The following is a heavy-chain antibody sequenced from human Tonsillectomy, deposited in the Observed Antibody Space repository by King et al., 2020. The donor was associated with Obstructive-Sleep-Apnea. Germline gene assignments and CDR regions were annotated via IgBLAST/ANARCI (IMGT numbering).Heavy chain of an antibody. D-gene: IGHD6-19*01. V-gene: IGHV1-8*01. CDR2: MKSNSGNT. CDR1: GYTFASYD. J-gene: IGHJ4*02. CDR3: ARGVTVAPDY. Sequence: QLVQSGAEVKKPGASVKVYFKAAGYTFASYDINWVRQATGQGLEWMGGMKSNSGNTDYAQKCQGRVTMPRNTSITTAYMVLSSLRSEDTAVYYCARGVTVAPDYWGQGTLVTVSS.